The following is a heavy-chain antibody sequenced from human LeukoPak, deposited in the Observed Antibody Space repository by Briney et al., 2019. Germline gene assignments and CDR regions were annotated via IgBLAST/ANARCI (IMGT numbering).Heavy chain of an antibody. CDR1: GFTFSRYG. Sequence: GGSLRLSCAASGFTFSRYGVHWVRQAPGKGLEWVAVISYDGSNKYYADSVKGRFTISRDNSKNTLYLQMNSLRAEDTAVYYCAKLETPLYASGSLGVWGQGTTVTVSS. V-gene: IGHV3-30*18. D-gene: IGHD3-10*01. CDR2: ISYDGSNK. CDR3: AKLETPLYASGSLGV. J-gene: IGHJ6*02.